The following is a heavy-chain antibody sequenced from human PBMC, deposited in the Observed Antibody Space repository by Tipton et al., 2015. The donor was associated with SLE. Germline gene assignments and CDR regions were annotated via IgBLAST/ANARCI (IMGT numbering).Heavy chain of an antibody. D-gene: IGHD6-19*01. CDR3: TRAKWYSTGYHYFDY. CDR2: SRNKANRYTT. V-gene: IGHV3-72*01. J-gene: IGHJ4*02. Sequence: SLRLSCAASGFTLSSSPMSWVRQAPGKGLEWVGRSRNKANRYTTEYAGSVKGRFTISRDDSKNSLYLQMNSLKTDDTAVYYCTRAKWYSTGYHYFDYWGQGTLVTVSS. CDR1: GFTLSSSP.